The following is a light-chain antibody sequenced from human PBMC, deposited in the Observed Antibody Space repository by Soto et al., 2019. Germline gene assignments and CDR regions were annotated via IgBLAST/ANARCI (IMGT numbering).Light chain of an antibody. V-gene: IGKV3-15*01. CDR1: QSVNRN. J-gene: IGKJ1*01. CDR3: QQYNNWWT. Sequence: EIVMTQSPATLSVSPGERATLSCRASQSVNRNLAWYQQKPGQAPRLLIYAASTRATGIPARFSGSGSETEFTLTISSLQSEDFASYYYQQYNNWWTFGQGTKVEI. CDR2: AAS.